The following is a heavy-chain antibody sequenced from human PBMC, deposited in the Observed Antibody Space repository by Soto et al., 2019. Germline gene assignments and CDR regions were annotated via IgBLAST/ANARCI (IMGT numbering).Heavy chain of an antibody. CDR2: ITSSSITM. CDR3: VEEVGFQLIY. CDR1: GFTFSTHS. Sequence: EVQLVESGGGLVQPGGSLRLSCAASGFTFSTHSMNWVRQAPGKGLEWISYITSSSITMYADSVKGRFTISRDNGKNSLYLQMNSLRAEDTAVYFCVEEVGFQLIYWGQGTLVTVSS. V-gene: IGHV3-48*01. J-gene: IGHJ4*02. D-gene: IGHD1-26*01.